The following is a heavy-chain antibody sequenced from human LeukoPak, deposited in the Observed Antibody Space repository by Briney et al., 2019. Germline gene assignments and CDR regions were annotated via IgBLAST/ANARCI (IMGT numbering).Heavy chain of an antibody. J-gene: IGHJ4*02. CDR2: IYYIGNT. V-gene: IGHV4-59*01. CDR1: GGSISSYY. Sequence: SETLSLTCTVSGGSISSYYWSWIRQPPGKGLEWIGYIYYIGNTNYNPSLKSRVTISVDTSKTQFSLKLSSVTAADTAVYYCARDRGGYSDYWGQGTLVTVSS. D-gene: IGHD4-23*01. CDR3: ARDRGGYSDY.